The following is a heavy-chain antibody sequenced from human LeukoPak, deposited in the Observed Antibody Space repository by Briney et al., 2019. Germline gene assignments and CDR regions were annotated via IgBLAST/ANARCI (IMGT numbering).Heavy chain of an antibody. V-gene: IGHV3-30-3*01. CDR2: ISYDGSNK. CDR1: GFTFSSYA. D-gene: IGHD3-22*01. CDR3: AKPNYYDSSGYVYYFDY. J-gene: IGHJ4*02. Sequence: GGSLRLSCAASGFTFSSYAMHWVRQAPGKGLEWVAVISYDGSNKYYADSVKGRFTISRDNSKNTLYLQMNSLRPKDTALYYCAKPNYYDSSGYVYYFDYWGQGTLVTVSS.